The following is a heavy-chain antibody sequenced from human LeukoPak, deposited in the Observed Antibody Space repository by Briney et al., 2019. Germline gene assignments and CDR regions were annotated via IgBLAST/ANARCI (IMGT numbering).Heavy chain of an antibody. CDR1: GGSFSGYY. Sequence: SGTLFRTCADYGGSFSGYYWSWIRQPPAKRLDWIGEINHSGSTNYNPSLKSRVTSSVDMSKNQFSLKLSSVTAADTAVYYCARLGIAVAGTSQGTIPFDYWGQGTLVTVSS. CDR3: ARLGIAVAGTSQGTIPFDY. V-gene: IGHV4-34*01. J-gene: IGHJ4*02. CDR2: INHSGST. D-gene: IGHD6-19*01.